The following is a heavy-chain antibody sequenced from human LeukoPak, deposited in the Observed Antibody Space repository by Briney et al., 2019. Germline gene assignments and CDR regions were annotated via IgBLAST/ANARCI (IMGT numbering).Heavy chain of an antibody. Sequence: ASVKVSCKASGYTFTSYAMHWVRQAPGQRLEWMGWINAVNGNTKYSQKFQDRVTITRDTSASTTYMELSSLRSEDTALYYCARVGYYGSGSYSHFDYWGQGTLVTVSS. CDR2: INAVNGNT. V-gene: IGHV1-3*01. D-gene: IGHD3-10*01. CDR1: GYTFTSYA. CDR3: ARVGYYGSGSYSHFDY. J-gene: IGHJ4*02.